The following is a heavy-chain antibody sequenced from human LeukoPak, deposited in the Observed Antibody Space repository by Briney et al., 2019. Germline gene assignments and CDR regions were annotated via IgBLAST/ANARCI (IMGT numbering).Heavy chain of an antibody. CDR1: GFIFSSYN. CDR3: ARDKGAYSNKYYFDY. D-gene: IGHD2-15*01. CDR2: ISSSSSSI. V-gene: IGHV3-48*02. J-gene: IGHJ4*02. Sequence: GGSLRLSCAVSGFIFSSYNMHWVRQAPGKGLERVSYISSSSSSIYYADSVKGRFTISRDNAKNLLYLQMNSLRDEDTAVYYCARDKGAYSNKYYFDYWGQGTLVTVSS.